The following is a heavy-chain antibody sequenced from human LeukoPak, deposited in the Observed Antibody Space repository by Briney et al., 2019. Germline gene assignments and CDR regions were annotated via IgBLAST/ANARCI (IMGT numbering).Heavy chain of an antibody. D-gene: IGHD2-21*01. V-gene: IGHV4-34*01. J-gene: IGHJ4*02. CDR2: INHSGST. Sequence: PSQTLSLTCAVYGGSFSGYYWSWIRQPPGKGLEWIGEINHSGSTNYNPSLKSRVTISVDTSKNQFSLKLNSVTAADTAVYYCAGYYGGYWGQGTLVTVSS. CDR3: AGYYGGY. CDR1: GGSFSGYY.